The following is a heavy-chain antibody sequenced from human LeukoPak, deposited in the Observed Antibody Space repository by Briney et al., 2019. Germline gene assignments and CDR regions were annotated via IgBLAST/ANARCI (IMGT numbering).Heavy chain of an antibody. CDR1: GFTFSDYY. J-gene: IGHJ4*02. CDR3: AKGLGYTAYNELDY. CDR2: ISSSGSTI. Sequence: GGSLRLSCAASGFTFSDYYMSWIRQAPGKGLEWVSYISSSGSTIYYADSVKGRFTISRDNAKNSLYLQMSSLTAEDTAVYYCAKGLGYTAYNELDYWGQGTLVTVSS. D-gene: IGHD5-12*01. V-gene: IGHV3-11*01.